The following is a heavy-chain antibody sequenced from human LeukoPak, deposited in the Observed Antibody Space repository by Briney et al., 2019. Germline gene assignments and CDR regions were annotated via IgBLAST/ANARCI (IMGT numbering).Heavy chain of an antibody. Sequence: SETLSLTCTVSGGSISSYYWTWIRQPPGKGLEWIGYIYYSGSTNYNPSLTSRVTISVDTSKNQFSLKLSSVTAADTALYYCARGTLYSGWSYYFDSWGQGTLVTVSS. D-gene: IGHD6-19*01. J-gene: IGHJ4*02. CDR3: ARGTLYSGWSYYFDS. CDR2: IYYSGST. V-gene: IGHV4-59*01. CDR1: GGSISSYY.